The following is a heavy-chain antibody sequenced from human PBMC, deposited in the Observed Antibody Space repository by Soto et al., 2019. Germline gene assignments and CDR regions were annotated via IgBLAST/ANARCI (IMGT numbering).Heavy chain of an antibody. Sequence: SVKVYCKASGGTFSSYAISWVRQAPGQGLEWMGGIIPIFGTANYAQKFQGRVTITADESTSTAYMELSSLRSEDTAVYYCARSRIAVAGTAPNWFDPWGQGTLVTVS. D-gene: IGHD6-19*01. V-gene: IGHV1-69*13. CDR3: ARSRIAVAGTAPNWFDP. J-gene: IGHJ5*02. CDR2: IIPIFGTA. CDR1: GGTFSSYA.